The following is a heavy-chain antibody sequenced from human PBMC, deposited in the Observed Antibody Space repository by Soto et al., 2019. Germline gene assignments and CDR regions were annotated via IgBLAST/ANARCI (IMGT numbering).Heavy chain of an antibody. CDR3: AKVGKRFLEWFFDY. CDR1: GFTFSSFG. Sequence: GGSLRLSCTASGFTFSSFGMSWVRQAPGKGLEWVSAISGSGGSTYYADSVKGRFTISRDNSKNTLYLQMNSLRAEDTAVYYCAKVGKRFLEWFFDYWGQGTLVTVSS. J-gene: IGHJ4*02. CDR2: ISGSGGST. V-gene: IGHV3-23*01. D-gene: IGHD3-3*01.